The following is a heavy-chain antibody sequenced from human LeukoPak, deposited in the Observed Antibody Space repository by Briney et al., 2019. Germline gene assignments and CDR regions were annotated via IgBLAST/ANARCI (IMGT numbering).Heavy chain of an antibody. CDR3: AKDAAETKGHYYGAGTYYQSSFDY. Sequence: GGSLRLSCEASGFTFSSYGIHWVRQAPGKGLEWVALISYDGSNQYYADSVKGRVIISRDNSKNTLYLQMNSLRAEDTAIYYCAKDAAETKGHYYGAGTYYQSSFDYWGQGTLVTVSS. D-gene: IGHD3-10*01. J-gene: IGHJ4*02. CDR2: ISYDGSNQ. V-gene: IGHV3-30*18. CDR1: GFTFSSYG.